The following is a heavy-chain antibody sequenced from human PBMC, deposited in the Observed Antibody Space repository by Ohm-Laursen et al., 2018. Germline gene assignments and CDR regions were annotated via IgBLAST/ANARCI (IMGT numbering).Heavy chain of an antibody. CDR2: IKRDGSEK. CDR3: AKTRYFSRGSCDFDY. V-gene: IGHV3-7*03. Sequence: SLRLSCTASGFTFSSYCMSWVRQTPGKGLEWVANIKRDGSEKYYVDSVKGRFTISRDNAKNSLYLQMNGLRAEDTAVYYCAKTRYFSRGSCDFDYWGQGTLVTVSS. D-gene: IGHD2-15*01. CDR1: GFTFSSYC. J-gene: IGHJ4*02.